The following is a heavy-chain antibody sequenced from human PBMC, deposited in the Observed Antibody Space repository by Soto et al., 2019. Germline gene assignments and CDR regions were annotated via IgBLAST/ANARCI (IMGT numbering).Heavy chain of an antibody. CDR3: ARGPYNSPTHYFDY. D-gene: IGHD1-1*01. J-gene: IGHJ4*02. V-gene: IGHV3-64*02. CDR1: GFTFNNYA. Sequence: GGSLRLSCAASGFTFNNYAMHWVRLAPGKGLEYVSAISNNGGNTFYADSVKGRFTISRDNSKNTLSLQMDSLRPEDMAVYYCARGPYNSPTHYFDYWGQGTLVTVYS. CDR2: ISNNGGNT.